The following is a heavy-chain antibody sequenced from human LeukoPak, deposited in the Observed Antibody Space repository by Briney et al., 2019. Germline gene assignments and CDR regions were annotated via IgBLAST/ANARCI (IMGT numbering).Heavy chain of an antibody. CDR1: GGSISSYY. CDR2: IYYSGST. D-gene: IGHD3-22*01. Sequence: PSETVCLTCTVSGGSISSYYWSWIRQPPGKGLEWIGYIYYSGSTNYNPSLKSRVTISVDTSKNQFSLKLSSVTAADTAVYYCAKGRGYYDSSGYFHWGQGTLVTVSS. J-gene: IGHJ4*02. CDR3: AKGRGYYDSSGYFH. V-gene: IGHV4-59*01.